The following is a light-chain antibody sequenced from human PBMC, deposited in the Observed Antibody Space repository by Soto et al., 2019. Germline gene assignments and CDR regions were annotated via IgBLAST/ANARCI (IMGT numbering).Light chain of an antibody. CDR2: DVS. J-gene: IGLJ1*01. Sequence: QSVLTQPASVSGSPGQSITISCTGTSGDVGGYNYVCWYQQHPGKAPKLMIYDVSNRSSGVSNRFSGSKSGNTASLTISGLQAEDEADYYCSSYTSRNTLFGTGTKVPVL. CDR1: SGDVGGYNY. CDR3: SSYTSRNTL. V-gene: IGLV2-14*01.